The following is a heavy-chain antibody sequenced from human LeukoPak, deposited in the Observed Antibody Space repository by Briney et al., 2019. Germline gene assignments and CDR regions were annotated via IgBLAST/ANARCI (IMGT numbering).Heavy chain of an antibody. Sequence: GGSLRLSCAASGFTFSNYGMNWVRQAPGKGLEWVSSISSSSTYISYADSVKGRFTISRDNAKNSLYLQMNSLRAEDTAVYYCAKSSGWNYYYYYMDVWGKGTTVTVSS. CDR3: AKSSGWNYYYYYMDV. V-gene: IGHV3-21*01. CDR2: ISSSSTYI. J-gene: IGHJ6*03. D-gene: IGHD6-19*01. CDR1: GFTFSNYG.